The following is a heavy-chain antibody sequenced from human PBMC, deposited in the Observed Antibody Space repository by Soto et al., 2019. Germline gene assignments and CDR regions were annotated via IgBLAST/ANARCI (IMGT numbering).Heavy chain of an antibody. CDR3: ARDIYYDSSGYFYSYYYGMDV. V-gene: IGHV3-7*01. CDR1: GFTFSSYW. J-gene: IGHJ6*02. CDR2: IKQDGSEK. Sequence: GGSLRLSCAASGFTFSSYWMSWVRQAPGKGREWVANIKQDGSEKYYVDSVKGRFTINRDNAKNSLYLQMNSLRDEDTAVYYCARDIYYDSSGYFYSYYYGMDVWGQGTPVTVSS. D-gene: IGHD3-22*01.